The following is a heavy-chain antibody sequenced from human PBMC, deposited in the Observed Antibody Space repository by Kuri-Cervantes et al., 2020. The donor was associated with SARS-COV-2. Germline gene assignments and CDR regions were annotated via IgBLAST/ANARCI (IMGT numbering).Heavy chain of an antibody. CDR1: GYTLPSYY. J-gene: IGHJ4*02. CDR2: INPSGGST. V-gene: IGHV1-46*01. Sequence: GSVKVSCKASGYTLPSYYLHWLRQAPGQGLEWMGIINPSGGSTSYAQKFQGRVTMTRDTSTSTVYMELSSLRSEDTAVYYCARDVVPGYYYDSSCLTPGMWRGQGTLVTVSS. D-gene: IGHD3-22*01. CDR3: ARDVVPGYYYDSSCLTPGMW.